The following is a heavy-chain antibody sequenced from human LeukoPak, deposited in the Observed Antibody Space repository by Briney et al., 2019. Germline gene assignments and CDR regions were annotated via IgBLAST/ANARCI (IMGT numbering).Heavy chain of an antibody. CDR1: GGSISSSIYY. CDR2: IHYSGST. D-gene: IGHD3-22*01. Sequence: SETLSLTCTVSGGSISSSIYYWDWIRQPPGKGLEWIGSIHYSGSTYYNPSLRSRVSISVDTSKNQFSLKLNSVTAADTAVYYCARRSGYDSSGYYYSWGQGTQVTVSS. CDR3: ARRSGYDSSGYYYS. J-gene: IGHJ4*02. V-gene: IGHV4-39*01.